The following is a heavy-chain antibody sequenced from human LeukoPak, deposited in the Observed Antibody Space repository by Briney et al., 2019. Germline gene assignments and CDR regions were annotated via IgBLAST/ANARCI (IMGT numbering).Heavy chain of an antibody. CDR3: ARDFVGYYDSPYDY. D-gene: IGHD3-22*01. V-gene: IGHV3-66*02. Sequence: GGSLRLSCAASGFTVSSNYMSWVRQAPGKGLEWVSVIYSGGSTYYADPVKGRFTISRDNSKNTLYLQMNSLRAEDTAVYYCARDFVGYYDSPYDYWGQGTLVTVSS. CDR1: GFTVSSNY. J-gene: IGHJ4*02. CDR2: IYSGGST.